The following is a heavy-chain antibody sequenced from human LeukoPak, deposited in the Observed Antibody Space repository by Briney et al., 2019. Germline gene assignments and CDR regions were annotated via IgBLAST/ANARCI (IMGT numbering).Heavy chain of an antibody. V-gene: IGHV4-39*01. J-gene: IGHJ1*01. Sequence: SETLSLTCTVSGGSISSSSYYWGWIRQPPGKGLEWIGSIYYSGSTYYNPSLKSRVTISVDTSKNQFSLKLSSVTAADTAVYYCARLVGTEDAEYFQHWGQGTLVTVSS. CDR1: GGSISSSSYY. CDR3: ARLVGTEDAEYFQH. CDR2: IYYSGST. D-gene: IGHD1-26*01.